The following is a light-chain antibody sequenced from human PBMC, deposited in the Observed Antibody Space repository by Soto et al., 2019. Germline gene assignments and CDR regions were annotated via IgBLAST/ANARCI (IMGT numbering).Light chain of an antibody. CDR2: AAS. Sequence: DIQMTQSPSTLSGSVGDRVSITCRASQSVSGWLAWYQQKPGEAPKVLIFAASSLQSGLPSRFSGGGSGTDFSLTISSLQPEDFATYYCKQSRSFPLTFGGGTRWIS. J-gene: IGKJ4*01. CDR1: QSVSGW. CDR3: KQSRSFPLT. V-gene: IGKV1-12*01.